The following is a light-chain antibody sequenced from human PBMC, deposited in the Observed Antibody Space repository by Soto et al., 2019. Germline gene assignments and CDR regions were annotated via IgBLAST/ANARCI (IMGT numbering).Light chain of an antibody. CDR2: LGS. J-gene: IGKJ5*01. CDR3: MHGLQSPVT. CDR1: QSLLHGNGYNY. V-gene: IGKV2-28*01. Sequence: DIVMTQSQLSLYVTPGDAASISCRSSQSLLHGNGYNYLDWYVQKPGQSPHVLVFLGSTRASGVPDRFNGYGSGKDFTLTISKVDADDVGIYYYMHGLQSPVTLGQWTRLEMK.